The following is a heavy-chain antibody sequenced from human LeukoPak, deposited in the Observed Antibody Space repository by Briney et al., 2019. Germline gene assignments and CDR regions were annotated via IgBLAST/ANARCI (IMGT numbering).Heavy chain of an antibody. Sequence: GGSLRLSCAASGFTFSSFGMHWVRQAPGKGLEWVAAISYHGSDKYYADSVKGRFTISRDNSKNTLYLQMNSLRADDTAVYFCARAREGTTIVVVTALDSWGQGTLVTVSS. CDR2: ISYHGSDK. D-gene: IGHD3-22*01. CDR3: ARAREGTTIVVVTALDS. CDR1: GFTFSSFG. J-gene: IGHJ4*02. V-gene: IGHV3-30*03.